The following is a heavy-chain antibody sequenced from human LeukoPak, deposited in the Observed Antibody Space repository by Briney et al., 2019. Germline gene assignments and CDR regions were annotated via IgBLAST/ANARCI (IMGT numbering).Heavy chain of an antibody. Sequence: GGSLRLSCAASGFTFSNYAMHWVRQSPSKGLEWVALISYDGSKQYYADSVKGRFTISRDNSKNTLYLQMNSLRAEDTAVYYCARQKRRVTTVVNGVLDYWGQGTLVTVSS. CDR1: GFTFSNYA. CDR2: ISYDGSKQ. CDR3: ARQKRRVTTVVNGVLDY. J-gene: IGHJ4*02. V-gene: IGHV3-30*04. D-gene: IGHD4-23*01.